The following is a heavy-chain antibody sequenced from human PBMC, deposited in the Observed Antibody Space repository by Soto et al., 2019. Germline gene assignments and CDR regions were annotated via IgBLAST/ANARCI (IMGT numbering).Heavy chain of an antibody. Sequence: SVKVSCKASGGTFSSYAISWVRQAPGQGLEWMGGIIPIFGTANYARKFQGRVTITADESTSTAYMELSSLRSEDTAVYYCAREFGGPQQLLTWGSSGWPPYYFDYWGQGTLVTVSS. CDR1: GGTFSSYA. D-gene: IGHD6-19*01. J-gene: IGHJ4*02. V-gene: IGHV1-69*13. CDR2: IIPIFGTA. CDR3: AREFGGPQQLLTWGSSGWPPYYFDY.